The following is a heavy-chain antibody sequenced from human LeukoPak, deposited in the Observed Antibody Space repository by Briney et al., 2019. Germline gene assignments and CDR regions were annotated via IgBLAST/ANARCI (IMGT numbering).Heavy chain of an antibody. CDR2: ISAYNGNT. J-gene: IGHJ5*02. CDR3: ARGVRYCSSTSCYAGNWFDP. D-gene: IGHD2-2*01. V-gene: IGHV1-18*01. Sequence: ASVKVSCKASGYTFTSYGISWVRQAPGQGLEWMGWISAYNGNTNYAQKLQGRVTMTTDTSTSTAYMELRSLRSDDTAVYYCARGVRYCSSTSCYAGNWFDPWGQGTLVTVSS. CDR1: GYTFTSYG.